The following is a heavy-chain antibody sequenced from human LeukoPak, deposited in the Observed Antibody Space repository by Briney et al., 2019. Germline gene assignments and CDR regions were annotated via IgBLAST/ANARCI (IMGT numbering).Heavy chain of an antibody. CDR1: GRSISTYY. CDR3: ARGGYYGWGNDFRFDP. CDR2: IHYSGST. D-gene: IGHD3-10*01. V-gene: IGHV4-59*01. Sequence: SETLSLTCTVSGRSISTYYWSWIRQPPGKGLECIGYIHYSGSTNYNPSLKSRVTISVDTSKNQFSLKLKSVTAADTAVYYCARGGYYGWGNDFRFDPWGQGTLVTVSS. J-gene: IGHJ5*02.